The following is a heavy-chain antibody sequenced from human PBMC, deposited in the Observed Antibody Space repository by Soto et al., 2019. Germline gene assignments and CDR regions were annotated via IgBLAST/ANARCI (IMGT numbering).Heavy chain of an antibody. CDR2: INPNSGGT. D-gene: IGHD2-21*02. V-gene: IGHV1-2*04. J-gene: IGHJ3*02. CDR3: ARARLLPIDAFDI. CDR1: GYTFTGYY. Sequence: RASVKVSCKASGYTFTGYYMHWVRQAPGQGLEWMGWINPNSGGTNYAQKFQGWVTMTRDTSISTAYMELSRLRPDDTAVYYCARARLLPIDAFDIWGQGTMVTVSS.